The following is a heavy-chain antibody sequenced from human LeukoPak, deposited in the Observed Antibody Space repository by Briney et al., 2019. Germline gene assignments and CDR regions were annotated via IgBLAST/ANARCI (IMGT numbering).Heavy chain of an antibody. Sequence: ASVKVSCKASGYTFTSYDINWVRQATGQGLEWMGWMNPNSGNTGYAQKFQGRVTMTRNTSISTAYMELSSLRSEDTAVYYCARGRYFDWLGSYNWFDPWGQRTLVTVSS. CDR1: GYTFTSYD. J-gene: IGHJ5*02. V-gene: IGHV1-8*01. D-gene: IGHD3-9*01. CDR2: MNPNSGNT. CDR3: ARGRYFDWLGSYNWFDP.